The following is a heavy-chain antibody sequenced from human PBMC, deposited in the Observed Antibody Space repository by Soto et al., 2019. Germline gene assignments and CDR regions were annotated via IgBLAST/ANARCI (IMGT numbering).Heavy chain of an antibody. CDR2: IYPDGNNA. CDR3: VRGPSHGAFDI. V-gene: IGHV3-30-3*01. J-gene: IGHJ3*02. Sequence: QVQLVESGGDVVQPGRSLRLSCAASGSTFSSYDIHWVRQVPGKGLEWVAHIYPDGNNAYYADSVKGRFTISRDNARNTVYLQVNSLRPEDTAVYHCVRGPSHGAFDIWGQGTLVTVSS. CDR1: GSTFSSYD.